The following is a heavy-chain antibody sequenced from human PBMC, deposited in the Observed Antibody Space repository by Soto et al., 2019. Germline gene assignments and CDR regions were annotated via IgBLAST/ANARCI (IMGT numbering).Heavy chain of an antibody. CDR3: AKNSGSYFDY. D-gene: IGHD1-26*01. Sequence: GGSLRLSCAASGFTFSSYWMHWARQAPGKGLEWVSAISGSGGSTYYADSVKGRFTISRDNSKNTLYLQMNSLRAEDTAVYYCAKNSGSYFDYWGQGTLVTVSS. CDR1: GFTFSSYW. V-gene: IGHV3-23*01. J-gene: IGHJ4*02. CDR2: ISGSGGST.